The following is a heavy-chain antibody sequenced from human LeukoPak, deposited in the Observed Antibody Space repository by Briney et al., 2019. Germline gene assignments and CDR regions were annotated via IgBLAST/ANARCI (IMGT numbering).Heavy chain of an antibody. J-gene: IGHJ5*02. CDR3: AKDMGYGSGTYYES. CDR2: ISGSSSYI. CDR1: GFTFSSYA. Sequence: GGSLRLSCAASGFTFSSYAMSWVRQAPGKGLEWVSSISGSSSYIYYADSVKGRFTISRDNAKNSLYLQMNSLRAEDTAVYYCAKDMGYGSGTYYESWGQGTLVTVSS. D-gene: IGHD3-10*01. V-gene: IGHV3-21*04.